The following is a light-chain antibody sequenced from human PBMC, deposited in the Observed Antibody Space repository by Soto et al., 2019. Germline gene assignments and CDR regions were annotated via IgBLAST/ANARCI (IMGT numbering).Light chain of an antibody. Sequence: EVVLTQSPGTLSLSPGESATLSCRASQSVYINSLAWYQHKRGRAPRLLIYGASTRATAVPDRFTGSGSGTDFALTISSLEPEDAAGYYCQQYGDSPFTFGRGSKLDIX. CDR2: GAS. V-gene: IGKV3-20*01. CDR1: QSVYINS. CDR3: QQYGDSPFT. J-gene: IGKJ2*01.